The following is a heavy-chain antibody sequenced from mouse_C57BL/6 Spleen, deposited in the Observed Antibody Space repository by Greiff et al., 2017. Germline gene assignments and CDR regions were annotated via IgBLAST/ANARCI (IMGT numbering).Heavy chain of an antibody. CDR3: TRDGEYDGSSPRCFDV. V-gene: IGHV5-9-1*02. Sequence: EVKLVESGEGLVKPGGSLKLSCAASGFTFSSYAMSWVRQTPEKRLEWVAYISSGGDYIYYADTVKGRCTISRDNARNTLYLQMSSLKSEDTAMYYCTRDGEYDGSSPRCFDVWGTGTTVTVSS. CDR1: GFTFSSYA. CDR2: ISSGGDYI. J-gene: IGHJ1*03. D-gene: IGHD1-1*01.